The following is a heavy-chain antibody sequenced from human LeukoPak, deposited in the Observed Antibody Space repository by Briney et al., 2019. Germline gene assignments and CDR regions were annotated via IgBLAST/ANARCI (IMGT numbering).Heavy chain of an antibody. J-gene: IGHJ4*02. CDR3: AREELAPQSRYFDY. CDR2: ISYDGSNK. Sequence: PGRSLRLSCAASGFTFSSYAMHWVGQAPGKGLEWVAVISYDGSNKYYADSVKGRFTISRDNSKNTLYLQMNSLRAEDTAVYYCAREELAPQSRYFDYWGQGTLVTVSS. CDR1: GFTFSSYA. V-gene: IGHV3-30-3*01. D-gene: IGHD5-24*01.